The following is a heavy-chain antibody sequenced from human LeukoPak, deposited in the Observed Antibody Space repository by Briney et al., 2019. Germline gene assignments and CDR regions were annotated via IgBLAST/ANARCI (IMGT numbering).Heavy chain of an antibody. D-gene: IGHD2-2*01. CDR2: ISSSSSYI. Sequence: GGSLRLSCAASGFTFSSYSMNWVRQAPGKGLEWVSSISSSSSYIYYADSVKGRFTISRDNAKNSLYLQMNSLRAEDTAVYYCASKVGYQLLGGYWGQGTLVTVSP. CDR3: ASKVGYQLLGGY. J-gene: IGHJ4*02. V-gene: IGHV3-21*01. CDR1: GFTFSSYS.